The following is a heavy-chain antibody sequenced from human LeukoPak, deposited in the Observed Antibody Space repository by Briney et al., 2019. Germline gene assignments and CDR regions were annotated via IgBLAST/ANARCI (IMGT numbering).Heavy chain of an antibody. CDR1: GFTFSTYS. Sequence: PGGSLRLSCTASGFTFSTYSMNWVRQAPGKGLEWVSYISSSSSSIYYADSAKGRFTISRDNAKNSLFLQMNSLRAEDTALYYCAGTFYYGSGSYVLAGYWGQGTLVTVSS. V-gene: IGHV3-48*01. CDR2: ISSSSSSI. CDR3: AGTFYYGSGSYVLAGY. D-gene: IGHD3-10*01. J-gene: IGHJ4*02.